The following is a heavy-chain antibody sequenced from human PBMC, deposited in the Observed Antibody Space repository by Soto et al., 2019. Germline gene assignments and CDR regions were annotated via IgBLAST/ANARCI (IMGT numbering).Heavy chain of an antibody. J-gene: IGHJ4*02. V-gene: IGHV3-23*01. Sequence: EVQLLESGGGLVQPGGSLRLSCAASGFTFSSYAMSWVRQAPGKGLEWVSAISGSGGSTYYADSVKGRFTISRDNXKXXLYLQMNSLRAEDTAVYYCAKPPVGYYDSSGYYLLWGQGTLVTVSS. CDR2: ISGSGGST. CDR1: GFTFSSYA. CDR3: AKPPVGYYDSSGYYLL. D-gene: IGHD3-22*01.